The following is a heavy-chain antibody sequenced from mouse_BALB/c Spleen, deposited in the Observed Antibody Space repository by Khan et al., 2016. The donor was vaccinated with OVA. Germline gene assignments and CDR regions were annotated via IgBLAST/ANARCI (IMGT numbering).Heavy chain of an antibody. Sequence: EVELVESGPGLVKPSQSLSLTCTVTGFSITSDYAWNWIRQFPGNRLEWLGYINYSGSTSNKPSLKSRMSITRATSQHQYFLQLNSVTTEDTATYYCVRGRSYWGQGTLVTVSA. CDR1: GFSITSDYA. V-gene: IGHV3-2*02. CDR2: INYSGST. CDR3: VRGRSY. J-gene: IGHJ3*01.